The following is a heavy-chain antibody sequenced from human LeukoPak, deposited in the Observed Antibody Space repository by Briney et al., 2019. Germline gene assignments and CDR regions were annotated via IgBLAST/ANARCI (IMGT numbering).Heavy chain of an antibody. J-gene: IGHJ4*02. CDR3: ASDEGNYFDY. V-gene: IGHV3-21*01. CDR2: ISRNSTYI. Sequence: GESLRLSCAASGFTFSSYIMNWVRQAPGKGLEWVASISRNSTYIHYADSVKGRFTISRDNGRNSLFLQMNSLRAEDTAIYYCASDEGNYFDYWGQGTLVTVSS. CDR1: GFTFSSYI.